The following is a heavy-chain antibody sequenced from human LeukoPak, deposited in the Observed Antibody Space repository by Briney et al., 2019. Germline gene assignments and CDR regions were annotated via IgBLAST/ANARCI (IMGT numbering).Heavy chain of an antibody. CDR2: IKDDGVEK. V-gene: IGHV3-7*04. Sequence: GGSLRLSCAAXGXXXXXXSXXXXXXAXGXXLEWVANIKDDGVEKNYVISVKGRFTVSRENGKKSLFLEMNSLRAEDTALYSCVRRAWLEYWGQGTPVTVSS. CDR3: VRRAWLEY. J-gene: IGHJ4*02. CDR1: GXXXXXXS.